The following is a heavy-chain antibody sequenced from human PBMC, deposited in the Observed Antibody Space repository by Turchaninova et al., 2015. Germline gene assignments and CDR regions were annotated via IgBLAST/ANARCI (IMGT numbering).Heavy chain of an antibody. CDR2: IYYSGNT. D-gene: IGHD7-27*01. J-gene: IGHJ4*02. V-gene: IGHV4-59*11. CDR3: ARDHNWGFDS. Sequence: QVQLQESGPGLVKPSETLSLTCTVAGGSLSSHCCRGIRQPPGKGPEWIGYIYYSGNTNYNPSLRSRVTISVDRSKNQFSLQLRSVTAADTAVYYCARDHNWGFDSWGQGTLVTVSS. CDR1: GGSLSSHC.